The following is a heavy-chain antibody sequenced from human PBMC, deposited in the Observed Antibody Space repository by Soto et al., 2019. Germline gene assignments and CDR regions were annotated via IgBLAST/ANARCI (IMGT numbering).Heavy chain of an antibody. CDR1: GFTFANYA. J-gene: IGHJ4*02. Sequence: GGSLRLSCAASGFTFANYAMSWVRQAPGKGLEWVSTIGGSGSRTYYADSVRGRFSRSRDNSKNTLYLEMNSLRAEETAIYYGAGKKSDSIFYFDYWGQGTLVTVSS. CDR3: AGKKSDSIFYFDY. V-gene: IGHV3-23*01. CDR2: IGGSGSRT.